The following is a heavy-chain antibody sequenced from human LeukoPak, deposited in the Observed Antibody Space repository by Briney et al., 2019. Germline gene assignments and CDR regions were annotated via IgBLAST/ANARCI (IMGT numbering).Heavy chain of an antibody. CDR1: GFTFSSYS. V-gene: IGHV3-21*01. Sequence: GGSLRLSCAASGFTFSSYSMNWVRQTPGKGLEWVSSISSSSSYIYYADSVKGRFTISRDNAKNSLYPQMNSLRAEDTAVYYCAKGSSGYYPGYFQHWGQGTLVTVSS. CDR3: AKGSSGYYPGYFQH. D-gene: IGHD3-22*01. J-gene: IGHJ1*01. CDR2: ISSSSSYI.